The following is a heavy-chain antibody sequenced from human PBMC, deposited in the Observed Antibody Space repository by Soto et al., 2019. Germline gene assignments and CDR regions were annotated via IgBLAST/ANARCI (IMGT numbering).Heavy chain of an antibody. CDR1: GYTFTSNG. V-gene: IGHV1-18*01. Sequence: GASVKVSCKASGYTFTSNGISWVRQAPGQGLEWMGWISADTGNTNYAQKVQGRVTMTRDTSTSTVYMELRSLRSEDTAVYFCARDRAHGLDIWGQGTMVTVSS. CDR2: ISADTGNT. CDR3: ARDRAHGLDI. J-gene: IGHJ3*02.